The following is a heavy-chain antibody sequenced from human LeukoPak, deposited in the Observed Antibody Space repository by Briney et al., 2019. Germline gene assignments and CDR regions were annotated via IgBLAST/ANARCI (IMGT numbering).Heavy chain of an antibody. V-gene: IGHV4-34*01. CDR1: GGSFSGYY. J-gene: IGHJ3*02. CDR2: INHSGST. D-gene: IGHD3-10*01. Sequence: SETLSLTCAVYGGSFSGYYWSWIRQPPGKGLEWIGEINHSGSTNYNPSPKSRVTISVDTSKNQFSLKLSSVTAADTAVYYCARGPGGGSSPNDAFDIWGQGTMVTVSS. CDR3: ARGPGGGSSPNDAFDI.